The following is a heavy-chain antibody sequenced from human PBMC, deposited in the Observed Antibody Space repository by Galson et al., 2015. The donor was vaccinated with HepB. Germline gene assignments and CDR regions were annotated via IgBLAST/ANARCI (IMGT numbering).Heavy chain of an antibody. V-gene: IGHV3-9*01. Sequence: SLRLSCAASGFTFDDYAMHWVRQAPGKGLEWVSGISWNSGSIGYADSVKGRFTISRDNSKNTLYLQMNSLRAEDTAVYYCARALATADAFDIWGQGTMVTVSS. D-gene: IGHD5-12*01. CDR1: GFTFDDYA. J-gene: IGHJ3*02. CDR3: ARALATADAFDI. CDR2: ISWNSGSI.